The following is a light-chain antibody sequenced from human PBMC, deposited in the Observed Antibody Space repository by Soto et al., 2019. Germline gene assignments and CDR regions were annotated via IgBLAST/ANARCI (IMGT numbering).Light chain of an antibody. Sequence: DIQMTQSPSSLSASVGDTVTITCRASQSISNNLAWYQQKPGKVPKLLIYAASTLHSGVPSRFSGSESGTDFILTISSLQPEDFATYYCQKYDTAPLTFGGGTKVEIK. CDR2: AAS. CDR1: QSISNN. V-gene: IGKV1-27*01. J-gene: IGKJ4*01. CDR3: QKYDTAPLT.